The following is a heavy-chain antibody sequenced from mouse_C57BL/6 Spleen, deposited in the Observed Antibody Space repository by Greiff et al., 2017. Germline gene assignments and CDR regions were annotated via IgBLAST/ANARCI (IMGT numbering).Heavy chain of an antibody. CDR3: ARNERDYYASYYVDY. Sequence: VQRVESGPGLVAPSQSLSITCTVSGFSLTSYAISWVRPPPGKGLEWLGVIWTGGGTNYNSALKSRLSISKDNSKSQVFLKRNSLQTDDTARYYCARNERDYYASYYVDYWGQGTTLTVSS. J-gene: IGHJ2*01. D-gene: IGHD1-1*01. CDR2: IWTGGGT. V-gene: IGHV2-9-1*01. CDR1: GFSLTSYA.